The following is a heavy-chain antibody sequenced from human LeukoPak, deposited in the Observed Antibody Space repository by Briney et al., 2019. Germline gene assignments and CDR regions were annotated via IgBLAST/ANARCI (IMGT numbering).Heavy chain of an antibody. CDR1: GGSISNYY. CDR3: ATDDYDSAVYSY. J-gene: IGHJ4*02. CDR2: IYTSGST. V-gene: IGHV4-4*07. D-gene: IGHD3-22*01. Sequence: SETLSLTCTVSGGSISNYYWSWIRQPAGKGLEWIGRIYTSGSTNYNPSLKSRVTMSVDTSKNQFSLKLSSVTAADTAVYFCATDDYDSAVYSYWGQGTLVTVSS.